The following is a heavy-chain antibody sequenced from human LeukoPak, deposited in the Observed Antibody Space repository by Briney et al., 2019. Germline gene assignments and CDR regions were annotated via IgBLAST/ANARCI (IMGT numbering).Heavy chain of an antibody. D-gene: IGHD3-16*02. CDR1: GFTFSSYS. CDR3: ASNLGYDYVWGSYRSDAFDI. CDR2: ISSSSSYI. Sequence: PGGSLRLSCAASGFTFSSYSMNWVRQAPGKGLEWVSSISSSSSYIYYADSVKGRFTISRDNAKNSLYLQMNSLRAEDTAVYYCASNLGYDYVWGSYRSDAFDIWGQGTMVTVSS. J-gene: IGHJ3*02. V-gene: IGHV3-21*01.